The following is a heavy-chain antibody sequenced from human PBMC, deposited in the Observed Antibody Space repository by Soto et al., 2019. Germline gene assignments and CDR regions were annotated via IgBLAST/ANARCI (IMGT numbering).Heavy chain of an antibody. J-gene: IGHJ4*02. D-gene: IGHD4-17*01. CDR3: ARDWNGDKYFDL. V-gene: IGHV3-53*01. CDR1: GITATNGH. CDR2: IYSDDNT. Sequence: DVQLVESGGGLIQPGGSLRLSCAASGITATNGHMNWVRQAPGKGLEWVSVIYSDDNTNYADAVKGRFTISRDTSKNTVYLQMNSLRAEDTAVYYCARDWNGDKYFDLWDQGSLVTVSS.